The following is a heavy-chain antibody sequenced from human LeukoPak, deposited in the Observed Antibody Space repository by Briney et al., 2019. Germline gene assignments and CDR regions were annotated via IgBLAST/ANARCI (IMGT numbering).Heavy chain of an antibody. J-gene: IGHJ5*02. Sequence: SEPLSLTCTVSGYPFSSGYYSGWIRQPPGKGLEWIGSSYHSGSTYYNPSLKSRVTISVDASKNQFSLKLSSVTAADTAVYYCARGPRYGTDIFDPWGQGTLVTVSS. D-gene: IGHD1-7*01. V-gene: IGHV4-38-2*02. CDR3: ARGPRYGTDIFDP. CDR2: SYHSGST. CDR1: GYPFSSGYY.